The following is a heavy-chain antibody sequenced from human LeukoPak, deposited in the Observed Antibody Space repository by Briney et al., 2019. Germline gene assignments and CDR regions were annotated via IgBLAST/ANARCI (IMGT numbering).Heavy chain of an antibody. CDR1: GGSFSGYS. V-gene: IGHV4-34*01. CDR2: INYSGST. D-gene: IGHD1-26*01. Sequence: SENLSLTCAVYGGSFSGYSWTWIRQSPGKGLEWIGKINYSGSTNYNPSLQSRLIISVDTSKNQFSLNLTSVTAADTGVYYCAREWASWYYYMDVWGTGTTVSV. J-gene: IGHJ6*03. CDR3: AREWASWYYYMDV.